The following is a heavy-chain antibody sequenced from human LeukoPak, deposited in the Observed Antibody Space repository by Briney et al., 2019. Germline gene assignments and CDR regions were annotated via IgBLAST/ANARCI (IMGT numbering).Heavy chain of an antibody. J-gene: IGHJ4*02. V-gene: IGHV3-21*01. D-gene: IGHD2-15*01. CDR2: ISYSSGHI. CDR1: GFTFSNSG. CDR3: AKVGEGYCSGGSCYAGDY. Sequence: GGSLRLSCAASGFTFSNSGMNWVRQAPGKGLEWVSSISYSSGHIYYADSVKGRFTISRDNAKNSLYLQMNSLRVEDTAVYYCAKVGEGYCSGGSCYAGDYRGQGTLVTVSS.